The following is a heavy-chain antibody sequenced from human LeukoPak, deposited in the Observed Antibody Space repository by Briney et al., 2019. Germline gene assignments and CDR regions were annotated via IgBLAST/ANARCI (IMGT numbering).Heavy chain of an antibody. CDR3: ARDHGDFVQHD. D-gene: IGHD4-17*01. Sequence: SETLSLTCTVSGDSISSGNFYWGWIRQPPGKELQWIGSIYYNGITHYNPSLESRVIISADTSTNEFSLKLRSVTAADTAMYYCARDHGDFVQHDWGQGTLVTVSS. V-gene: IGHV4-39*01. CDR1: GDSISSGNFY. J-gene: IGHJ4*02. CDR2: IYYNGIT.